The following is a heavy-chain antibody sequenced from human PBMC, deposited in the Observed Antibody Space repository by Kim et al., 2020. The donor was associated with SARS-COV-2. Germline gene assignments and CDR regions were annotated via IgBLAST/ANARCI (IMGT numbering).Heavy chain of an antibody. J-gene: IGHJ6*02. V-gene: IGHV3-30*18. CDR2: ISYDGSNK. CDR3: AKDRETARYYGMDV. Sequence: GGSLRLSCAASGFTFSSYGMHWVRQAPGKGLEWVAVISYDGSNKYYADSVKGRFTISRDNSKNTLYLQMNSLRAEDTAVYYCAKDRETARYYGMDVWGQGTTVTVSS. D-gene: IGHD2-21*02. CDR1: GFTFSSYG.